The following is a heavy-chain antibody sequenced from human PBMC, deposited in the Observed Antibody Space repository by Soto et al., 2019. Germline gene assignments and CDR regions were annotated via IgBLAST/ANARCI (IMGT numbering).Heavy chain of an antibody. D-gene: IGHD6-19*01. Sequence: LRLSCAASGFTFSSYWMSWVRQAPGKGLEWVANIKQDGSEKYYVDSVKGRFTISRDDAKNSLYLQMNSLRAEDTAVHYCARDTFYSSGWYFLVSYFDYWGQGTLVTVSS. J-gene: IGHJ4*02. CDR2: IKQDGSEK. CDR3: ARDTFYSSGWYFLVSYFDY. CDR1: GFTFSSYW. V-gene: IGHV3-7*03.